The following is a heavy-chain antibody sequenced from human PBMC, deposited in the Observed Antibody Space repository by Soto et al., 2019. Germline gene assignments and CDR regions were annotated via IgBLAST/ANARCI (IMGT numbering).Heavy chain of an antibody. V-gene: IGHV1-69*01. CDR2: IIPIFGTA. CDR1: GGTFSSYA. CDR3: ASAAQWPNRHPGGYFDY. J-gene: IGHJ4*02. D-gene: IGHD6-19*01. Sequence: QVQLVQSGAEVKKPGSSVKVSCKASGGTFSSYAISWVRQAPGPGLEWMGGIIPIFGTANYAQKFQGRVTITADESTSTSCMELCSLRSEDTAVYYCASAAQWPNRHPGGYFDYWGQGTLVVVSS.